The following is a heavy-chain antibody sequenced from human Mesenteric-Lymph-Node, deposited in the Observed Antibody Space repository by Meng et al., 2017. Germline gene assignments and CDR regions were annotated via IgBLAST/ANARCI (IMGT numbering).Heavy chain of an antibody. Sequence: SETLSLTCTVSGGSISSSSYYWSWIRQPPGKGLEWIGYIYYTGSTNYNPSLKSRVTISIDTSKNQFSLKVSSLTAADTAVYYCARGIYNLGSGRAYAMDVWGQGSTVTVSS. D-gene: IGHD3-10*01. CDR1: GGSISSSSYY. CDR2: IYYTGST. V-gene: IGHV4-61*01. J-gene: IGHJ6*02. CDR3: ARGIYNLGSGRAYAMDV.